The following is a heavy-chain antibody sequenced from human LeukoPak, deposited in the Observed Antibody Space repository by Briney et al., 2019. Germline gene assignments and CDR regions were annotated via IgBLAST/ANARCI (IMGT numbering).Heavy chain of an antibody. CDR3: AKIKYSLGNYYYYYMDV. Sequence: GASVKVSCKASGYTFTSYGISWVRRAPGQGLEWMGGFDPEDGETIYAQKFQGRVTMTEDTSTDTAYMELSSLRSEDTAVYYCAKIKYSLGNYYYYYMDVWGKGTTVTISS. V-gene: IGHV1-24*01. CDR2: FDPEDGET. D-gene: IGHD2-21*01. J-gene: IGHJ6*03. CDR1: GYTFTSYG.